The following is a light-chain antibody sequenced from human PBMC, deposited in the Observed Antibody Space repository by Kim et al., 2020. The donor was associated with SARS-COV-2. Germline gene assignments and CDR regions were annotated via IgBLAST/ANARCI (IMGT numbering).Light chain of an antibody. V-gene: IGLV3-1*01. Sequence: SYELTQAPSVSVSPGQTASITCSGDKLGDKYVCWYQQKPGQSPVLVMYEESKRPSGIPERFSGSKFGNTATLTISGTQAMDEAGYYCQAWDSRTVVFGGGTQLTVL. J-gene: IGLJ2*01. CDR1: KLGDKY. CDR3: QAWDSRTVV. CDR2: EES.